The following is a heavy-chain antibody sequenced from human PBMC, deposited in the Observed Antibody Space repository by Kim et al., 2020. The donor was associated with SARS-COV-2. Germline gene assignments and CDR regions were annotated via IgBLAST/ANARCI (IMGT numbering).Heavy chain of an antibody. Sequence: GGSLRLSCAASGFTFSSYAMHWVRQAPGKWLEWVAVISYDGSNKYYVDSVKGRFTISRDNSKNTLYLQMNSLRAEDTAVYYCARDATVTLLSLHYYYYGMDVWGQGTTVTVSS. D-gene: IGHD4-4*01. CDR2: ISYDGSNK. J-gene: IGHJ6*02. CDR3: ARDATVTLLSLHYYYYGMDV. CDR1: GFTFSSYA. V-gene: IGHV3-30*04.